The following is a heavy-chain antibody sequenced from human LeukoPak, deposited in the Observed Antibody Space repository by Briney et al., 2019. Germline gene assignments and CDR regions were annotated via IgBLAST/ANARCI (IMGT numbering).Heavy chain of an antibody. CDR1: GFTFDDYG. D-gene: IGHD2-2*03. J-gene: IGHJ4*02. CDR3: ARASWIFVESSFDY. V-gene: IGHV3-20*04. CDR2: INWNGGNT. Sequence: GGSVRLSCAASGFTFDDYGMSWLRQAPGKGLEGVSGINWNGGNTVYADSVKGRFTISRDNAKNSLYLQMNSLRAEDTALYYCARASWIFVESSFDYWGQGTLVTVSS.